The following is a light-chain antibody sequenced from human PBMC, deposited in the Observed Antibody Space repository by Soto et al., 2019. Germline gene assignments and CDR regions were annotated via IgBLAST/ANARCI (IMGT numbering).Light chain of an antibody. CDR2: GAS. Sequence: EIVMTQSPATLSVSPGERATLSCRASQSVSSNLAWYQQNPGQAPRLLIYGASTRATGIPGRFSGSGSGTEFTLTITSLQSEDFAVYYCQQYNNWPPYTFGQGTKLEIK. V-gene: IGKV3-15*01. CDR3: QQYNNWPPYT. J-gene: IGKJ2*01. CDR1: QSVSSN.